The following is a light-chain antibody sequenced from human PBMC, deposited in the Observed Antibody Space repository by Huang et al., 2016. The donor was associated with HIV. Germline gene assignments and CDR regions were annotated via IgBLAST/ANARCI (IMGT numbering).Light chain of an antibody. V-gene: IGKV3-15*01. J-gene: IGKJ1*01. CDR3: QQHNTWPRT. CDR2: AAH. Sequence: EIVMTQSPATLSVFPGERATLSCRASQSVGSNLAWYQQRRGQAPRLLIYAAHTRASGIPARFSGSGSGTEFTLTVSSLQSEDFAVYYCQQHNTWPRTFGQGTRV. CDR1: QSVGSN.